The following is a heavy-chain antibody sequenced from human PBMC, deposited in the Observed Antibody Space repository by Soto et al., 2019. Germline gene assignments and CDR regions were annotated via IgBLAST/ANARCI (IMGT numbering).Heavy chain of an antibody. V-gene: IGHV3-30*18. Sequence: GGSLRLSCAASGFTFSSYGMHWVRQAPGKGLEWVAVISYDGSNKYYADSVKGRFTISRDNSKNTLYLQMNSLRAEDTAVYYCANGWFGELSYYYYYMEVWGKGTTVTVSS. D-gene: IGHD3-10*01. CDR2: ISYDGSNK. CDR3: ANGWFGELSYYYYYMEV. J-gene: IGHJ6*03. CDR1: GFTFSSYG.